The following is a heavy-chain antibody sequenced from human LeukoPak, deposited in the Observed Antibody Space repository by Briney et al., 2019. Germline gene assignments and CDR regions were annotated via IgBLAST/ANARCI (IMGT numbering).Heavy chain of an antibody. Sequence: GGSLRLSCAASGFTFTTFHMSWVRQAPGKGLEWVSYISRSTSTQFYADSVKGRFTISRDNAKNLMYLQMNSLRDEDTAVYYCARVDSLYGGYDYWGQGTLVTVSS. CDR3: ARVDSLYGGYDY. CDR1: GFTFTTFH. J-gene: IGHJ4*02. CDR2: ISRSTSTQ. D-gene: IGHD3-16*01. V-gene: IGHV3-48*02.